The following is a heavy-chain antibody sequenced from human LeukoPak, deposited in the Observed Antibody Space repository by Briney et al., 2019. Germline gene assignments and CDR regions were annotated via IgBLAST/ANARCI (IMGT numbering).Heavy chain of an antibody. D-gene: IGHD5-18*01. V-gene: IGHV4-39*07. CDR3: ARAAAMAFDY. J-gene: IGHJ4*02. CDR1: GGSISSSYYY. CDR2: IYYSGST. Sequence: SETLSLTCTVSGGSISSSYYYWGWIRQPPGKGLEWIGSIYYSGSTYYNPSLKSRVTTSVDTSKSQFSLKLPSVTAADTAVYYCARAAAMAFDYWGQGTLVTVSS.